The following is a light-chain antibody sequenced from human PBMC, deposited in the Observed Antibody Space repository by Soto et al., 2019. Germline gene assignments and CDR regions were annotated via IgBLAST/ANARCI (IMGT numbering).Light chain of an antibody. V-gene: IGKV3-20*01. CDR2: GAS. Sequence: EIVLTQSPGTVSLSPGERATLSCRASQSVSSSYLGWYQQKPGQAPRLLIYGASSRATGIPDRFSGSGSGTDFTLTISRLEPEDFAVYYCQHYGSSPLTFGGGTKVEIK. CDR3: QHYGSSPLT. J-gene: IGKJ4*01. CDR1: QSVSSSY.